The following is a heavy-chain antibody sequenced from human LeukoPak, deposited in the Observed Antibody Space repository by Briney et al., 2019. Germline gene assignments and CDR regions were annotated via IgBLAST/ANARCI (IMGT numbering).Heavy chain of an antibody. J-gene: IGHJ4*02. D-gene: IGHD2-2*02. CDR3: ARDSAAIVVVPAAIYDY. V-gene: IGHV1-46*03. CDR2: INPSGGST. Sequence: GASVKVSCKASGYTFTSYYMHWVRQAPGQGLEWMGIINPSGGSTSYAQKFQGRVTMTRDTSTSIVYMELSSLRSEDTAVYYCARDSAAIVVVPAAIYDYWGQGTLVTVSS. CDR1: GYTFTSYY.